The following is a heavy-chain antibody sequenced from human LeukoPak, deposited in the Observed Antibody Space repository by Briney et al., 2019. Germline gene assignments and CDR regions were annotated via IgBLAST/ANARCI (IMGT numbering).Heavy chain of an antibody. V-gene: IGHV3-64D*09. J-gene: IGHJ4*02. CDR2: ISSNGGST. CDR1: GFTFRGYA. D-gene: IGHD3-3*01. Sequence: GGSLRLSCSASGFTFRGYAMHWVRQAPGKGLEYVSAISSNGGSTYYADSVKGRFTISRDNSKNTLYLQMSSLRAEDTAVYYCVKDRDFSRYYDFWSCVDWGGQGTRVTVSS. CDR3: VKDRDFSRYYDFWSCVDW.